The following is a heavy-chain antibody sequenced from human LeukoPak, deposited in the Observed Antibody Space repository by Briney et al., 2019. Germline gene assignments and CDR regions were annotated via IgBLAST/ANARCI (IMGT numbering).Heavy chain of an antibody. CDR1: GGSISSSSYY. Sequence: SETLSLTCTVSGGSISSSSYYWGWIRQPPGKGLEWIGSIYYSGSTYYNPSLKSRVTISVDTSKNQFSLKLSSVTAADTAVYHCAHDGYPATPDVWGKGTTVTVSS. CDR3: AHDGYPATPDV. J-gene: IGHJ6*04. CDR2: IYYSGST. V-gene: IGHV4-39*01. D-gene: IGHD2-15*01.